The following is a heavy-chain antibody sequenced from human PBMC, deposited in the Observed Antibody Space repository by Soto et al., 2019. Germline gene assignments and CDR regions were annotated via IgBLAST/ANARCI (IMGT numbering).Heavy chain of an antibody. CDR3: VREDILGARSFDY. D-gene: IGHD1-26*01. CDR2: ISSLSSPR. CDR1: GFTFGGYS. J-gene: IGHJ4*02. V-gene: IGHV3-48*02. Sequence: GGSLRLSCAASGFTFGGYSMNWVRQAPGKGLEWISYISSLSSPRYYAESVEGRFIISRDNAKNSLYLQMNSLRDEDTAVYFCVREDILGARSFDYWGQGTRVTVSS.